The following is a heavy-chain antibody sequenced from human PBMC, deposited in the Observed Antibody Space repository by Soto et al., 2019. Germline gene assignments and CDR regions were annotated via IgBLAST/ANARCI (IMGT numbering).Heavy chain of an antibody. Sequence: GASVKVSCKASGYTFTSNDINWVRQATGQGLEWMGWMNPNSGNTVYAQKFQGRVTMTRDTSTNTAYMELSSLRSEDTAVYYCARGYSVAPYRRVYFDYWSQGTLVTVSS. V-gene: IGHV1-8*01. CDR3: ARGYSVAPYRRVYFDY. J-gene: IGHJ4*02. CDR1: GYTFTSND. CDR2: MNPNSGNT. D-gene: IGHD6-19*01.